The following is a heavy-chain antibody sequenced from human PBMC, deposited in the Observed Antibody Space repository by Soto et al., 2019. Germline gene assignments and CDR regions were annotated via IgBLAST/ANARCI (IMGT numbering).Heavy chain of an antibody. CDR3: AKDESRVVVPDNWFDS. J-gene: IGHJ5*01. V-gene: IGHV3-73*02. D-gene: IGHD3-22*01. CDR2: MRSKDNSSAT. Sequence: EVQLVESGGGLVQPGGSLKLSCAASGFSFSDSAIHWVLQAPGNGLEWVGRMRSKDNSSATAYAAPVKGRCTISRDNSKNTLYLQMNSLRAENTAVYYCAKDESRVVVPDNWFDSWGQGTLVTVSS. CDR1: GFSFSDSA.